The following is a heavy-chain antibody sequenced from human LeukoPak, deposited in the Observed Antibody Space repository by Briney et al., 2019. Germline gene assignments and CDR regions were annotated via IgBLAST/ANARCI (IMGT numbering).Heavy chain of an antibody. CDR3: ARQDYSSPEGWFDP. D-gene: IGHD6-13*01. V-gene: IGHV4-39*01. Sequence: SETLSLTCTVSVGSITTTKYYWAWIRQPPGRGLEWIGSMYHSGITYYNPSLKSRVTMSVDTSKDQFSLKLISVTAADTAVYYCARQDYSSPEGWFDPWGHGTLVTVSS. CDR2: MYHSGIT. CDR1: VGSITTTKYY. J-gene: IGHJ5*02.